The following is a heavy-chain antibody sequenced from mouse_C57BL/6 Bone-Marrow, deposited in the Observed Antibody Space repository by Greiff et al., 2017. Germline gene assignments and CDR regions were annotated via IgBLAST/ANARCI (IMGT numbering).Heavy chain of an antibody. V-gene: IGHV5-17*01. D-gene: IGHD1-1*01. Sequence: EVMLVESGGGLVKPGGSLKLSCAASGFTFSDYGMHWVRQAPEKGLEWVAYISSGGSTIYYEDTVKGRFTISRDNAKNTLFLQMTSLRSEDTAMYYCARGDYGIAWFAYWGQGTLVTVSA. CDR1: GFTFSDYG. CDR3: ARGDYGIAWFAY. J-gene: IGHJ3*01. CDR2: ISSGGSTI.